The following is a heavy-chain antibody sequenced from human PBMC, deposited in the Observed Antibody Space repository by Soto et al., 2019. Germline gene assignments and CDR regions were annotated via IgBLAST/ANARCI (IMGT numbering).Heavy chain of an antibody. CDR3: ARDEGGSYWANAFDI. CDR2: IIPIFGTA. CDR1: GGTFSSYA. J-gene: IGHJ3*02. V-gene: IGHV1-69*06. D-gene: IGHD1-26*01. Sequence: VASVKVSCKASGGTFSSYAISWVRQAPGQGLEWMGGIIPIFGTANYAQKFQGRVTITADKSTSTAYMELSSLRSEDTAVYYCARDEGGSYWANAFDIWGQGTMVTVSS.